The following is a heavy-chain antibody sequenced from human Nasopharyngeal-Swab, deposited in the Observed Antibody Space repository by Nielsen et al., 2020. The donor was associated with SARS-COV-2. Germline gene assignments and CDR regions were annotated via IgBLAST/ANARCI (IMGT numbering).Heavy chain of an antibody. J-gene: IGHJ4*02. D-gene: IGHD6-13*01. V-gene: IGHV4-34*01. CDR3: ASWGSSWYGAFDY. Sequence: SETLSLTCAVYAGSFSGYYWSRIRQPPGKGLEWIGEINHSGSTNYNPSLKSRVTISVDTSKNQFSLKVSSVTAADTAVYYCASWGSSWYGAFDYWGQGTLVTVSS. CDR1: AGSFSGYY. CDR2: INHSGST.